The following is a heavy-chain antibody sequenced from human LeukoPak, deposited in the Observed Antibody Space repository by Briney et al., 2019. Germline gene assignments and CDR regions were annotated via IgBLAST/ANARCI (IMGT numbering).Heavy chain of an antibody. J-gene: IGHJ4*02. D-gene: IGHD1-7*01. CDR2: IKQDGSEK. V-gene: IGHV3-7*01. CDR1: GFTFSSYW. Sequence: GGSLRLSCAASGFTFSSYWMSWVRQAPGKGLEWVANIKQDGSEKYYVGSVKGRFTISRDNAKNSLYLQMNSLRAEDTAVYYCARKTTGTYYYFDYWGQGTLVTVSS. CDR3: ARKTTGTYYYFDY.